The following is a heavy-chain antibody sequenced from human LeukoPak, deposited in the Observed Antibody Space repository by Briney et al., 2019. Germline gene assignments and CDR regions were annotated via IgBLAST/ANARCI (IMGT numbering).Heavy chain of an antibody. CDR3: ARGPGSGNYDPGWFDP. V-gene: IGHV1-46*01. D-gene: IGHD4-23*01. J-gene: IGHJ5*02. CDR1: GYTFTSYY. CDR2: INPSGGST. Sequence: GASVKVSCKASGYTFTSYYMHWVRQAPGQGLEWMGIINPSGGSTSYAQKFQGRVTMTRDTSTSTVYVELSSLRSEDTAVYYCARGPGSGNYDPGWFDPWGQGTLVTVSS.